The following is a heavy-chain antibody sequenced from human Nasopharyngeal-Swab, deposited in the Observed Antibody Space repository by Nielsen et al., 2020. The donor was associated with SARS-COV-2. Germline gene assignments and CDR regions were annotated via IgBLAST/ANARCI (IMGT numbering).Heavy chain of an antibody. CDR2: IYHSGST. Sequence: SETLSLTCAVSGGSISSSNWWSWVRQPPGKGLEWIGEIYHSGSTNYNPSLKSRVTISVDKSKNQFSLKLSSVTAADTAVYYCARLRGYCSSTSCYVGYYYYYMDVWGKGTTVTVSS. V-gene: IGHV4-4*02. D-gene: IGHD2-2*01. CDR3: ARLRGYCSSTSCYVGYYYYYMDV. J-gene: IGHJ6*03. CDR1: GGSISSSNW.